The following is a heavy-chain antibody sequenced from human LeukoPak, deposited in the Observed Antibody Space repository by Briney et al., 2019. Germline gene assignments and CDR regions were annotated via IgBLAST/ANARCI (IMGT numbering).Heavy chain of an antibody. V-gene: IGHV2-5*02. CDR1: GFSLSTSGVG. CDR2: IYWDDDK. CDR3: AHSGYDILTGYYLCYFDY. D-gene: IGHD3-9*01. Sequence: ESGPPLVKPTQTLTLTCTFSGFSLSTSGVGVGWIRQPPGKALEWLALIYWDDDKRYSPSLKSRLTLTKDTSKNQVVLTMTNMDPVDTATYYCAHSGYDILTGYYLCYFDYWGQGTLVTVSS. J-gene: IGHJ4*02.